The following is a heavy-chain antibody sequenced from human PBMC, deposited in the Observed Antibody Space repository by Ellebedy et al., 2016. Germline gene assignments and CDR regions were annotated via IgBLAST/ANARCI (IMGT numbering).Heavy chain of an antibody. Sequence: ASVKVSCKASGYTFTSYDINWVRQATGQGLEWMGWMSPNSGNTGYAQKFQGRVTMTRNTSISTAYMELSSLRSEDTAVYYCARGRPWELPEYDAFDIWGQGTMVTVSS. CDR1: GYTFTSYD. D-gene: IGHD1-26*01. V-gene: IGHV1-8*01. CDR2: MSPNSGNT. CDR3: ARGRPWELPEYDAFDI. J-gene: IGHJ3*02.